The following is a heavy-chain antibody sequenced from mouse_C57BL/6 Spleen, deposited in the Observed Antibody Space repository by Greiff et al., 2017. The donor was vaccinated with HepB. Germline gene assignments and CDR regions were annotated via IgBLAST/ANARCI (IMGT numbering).Heavy chain of an antibody. J-gene: IGHJ4*01. CDR3: ARSPTLYYGSSWDYAMDY. CDR2: INPSSGYT. CDR1: GYTFTSYW. Sequence: VQLQQSGAELAKPGASVKLSCKASGYTFTSYWMHWVKQRPGQGLEWIGYINPSSGYTKYNQKFKDKATLTADKSSSTAYMQLSSLTYEDSAVYYCARSPTLYYGSSWDYAMDYWGQGTSVTVSS. V-gene: IGHV1-7*01. D-gene: IGHD1-1*01.